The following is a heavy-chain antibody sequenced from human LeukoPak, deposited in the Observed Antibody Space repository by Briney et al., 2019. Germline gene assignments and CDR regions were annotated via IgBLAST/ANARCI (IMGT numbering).Heavy chain of an antibody. CDR1: GFTFSSYS. J-gene: IGHJ4*02. Sequence: GGSLRLSCAASGFTFSSYSMNWVRQAPGKGLEWGSYISSSSSTIYYADSVKGRFTISRDNAKNSLYLQMNSLRAEDTAVYYCARGVVPAAILPGYGGQGTLVTVSS. V-gene: IGHV3-48*04. CDR2: ISSSSSTI. D-gene: IGHD2-2*01. CDR3: ARGVVPAAILPGY.